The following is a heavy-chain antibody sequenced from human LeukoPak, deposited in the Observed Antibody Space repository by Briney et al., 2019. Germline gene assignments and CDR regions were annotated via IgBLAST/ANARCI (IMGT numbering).Heavy chain of an antibody. V-gene: IGHV3-21*01. CDR3: ARLGVAGYFDY. D-gene: IGHD3-3*01. CDR1: GFTFSSYS. Sequence: GGSLRLSCAASGFTFSSYSMNWVRQAPGKGLEWVSSISSSSSYIYYADSVKGRFTISRDYAKNSLYLQMNSLRAEDTAVYYCARLGVAGYFDYWGRGTLVTVSS. J-gene: IGHJ4*02. CDR2: ISSSSSYI.